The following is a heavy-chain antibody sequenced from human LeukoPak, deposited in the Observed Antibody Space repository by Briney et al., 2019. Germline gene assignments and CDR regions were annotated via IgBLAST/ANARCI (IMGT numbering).Heavy chain of an antibody. Sequence: SETLSLTCTVSGGSISSSSYYWGWIRQPPGRGLEWFGSIYYSGSTYYNPSLKSRVTISVDTSKNQFSLKLSSVTAADTAVYYCATTYSSSATWYYYYYMDVWSKGTTVTVSS. CDR2: IYYSGST. CDR3: ATTYSSSATWYYYYYMDV. D-gene: IGHD6-13*01. CDR1: GGSISSSSYY. J-gene: IGHJ6*03. V-gene: IGHV4-39*01.